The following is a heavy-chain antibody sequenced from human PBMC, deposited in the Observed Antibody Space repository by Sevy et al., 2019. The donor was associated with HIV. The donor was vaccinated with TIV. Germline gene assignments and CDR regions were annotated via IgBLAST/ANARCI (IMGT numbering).Heavy chain of an antibody. CDR2: IKLDGDEK. J-gene: IGHJ6*02. CDR1: GFSFRSYW. CDR3: ARDSKGGLDV. D-gene: IGHD4-4*01. V-gene: IGHV3-7*01. Sequence: GGSLRLSCTASGFSFRSYWMTWVRQAPGMGLEWVANIKLDGDEKYYVESLKGRFTISRDNVKNSLYLQMNNLRAEDKAVYYCARDSKGGLDVWGQGTTVTVSS.